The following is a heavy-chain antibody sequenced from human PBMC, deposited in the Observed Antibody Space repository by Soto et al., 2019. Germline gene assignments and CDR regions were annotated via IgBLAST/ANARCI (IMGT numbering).Heavy chain of an antibody. CDR3: ARLMGTSFDL. J-gene: IGHJ4*02. CDR1: GFNLSDHH. Sequence: GFLRLSCAASGFNLSDHHMYWVRQAPGKGLEWVGRARNKANSYTTAYAASVKGRFTISRDDSKNSLSLQMNSLKTEDTAVYFCARLMGTSFDLWGQGTLVTLYS. V-gene: IGHV3-72*01. D-gene: IGHD2-8*01. CDR2: ARNKANSYTT.